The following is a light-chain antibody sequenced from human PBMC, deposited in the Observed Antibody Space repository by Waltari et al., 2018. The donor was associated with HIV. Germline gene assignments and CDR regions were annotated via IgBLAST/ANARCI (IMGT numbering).Light chain of an antibody. Sequence: QSALTQPRSVSGSPGQSVPISCTGTRSDIGYFHYVSWYQQYPGKAPKVIIYEVSQRPSGVPDRFTASKSGITASLTISGLQDEDEADYYCCSYAGTYTYVFGTGTTVTVL. V-gene: IGLV2-11*01. CDR1: RSDIGYFHY. J-gene: IGLJ1*01. CDR2: EVS. CDR3: CSYAGTYTYV.